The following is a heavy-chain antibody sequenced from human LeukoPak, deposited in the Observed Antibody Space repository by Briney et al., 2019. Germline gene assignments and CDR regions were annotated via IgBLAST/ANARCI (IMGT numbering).Heavy chain of an antibody. Sequence: GGSLRLSCSASGLTFSNEMNWVRQAPGKGLEWVSSISSRAGTIYYADSVKGRFTISRDNSRNSLFLQMNSLTTEDTAFYYCAKDYSSSGPFDYWGQGTLVTVSS. V-gene: IGHV3-48*03. CDR2: ISSRAGTI. CDR3: AKDYSSSGPFDY. CDR1: GLTFSNE. D-gene: IGHD6-13*01. J-gene: IGHJ4*02.